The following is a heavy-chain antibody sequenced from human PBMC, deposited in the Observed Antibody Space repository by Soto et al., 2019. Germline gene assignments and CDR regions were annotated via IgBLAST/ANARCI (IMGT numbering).Heavy chain of an antibody. CDR2: ISGSGGST. CDR1: GFTFSSYV. CDR3: AKGPRAPPPHDYGMDV. V-gene: IGHV3-23*01. Sequence: EVQLLESEGGLVQPGGSLRVSCVASGFTFSSYVMNWVRQAPGKGLYWVSGISGSGGSTYYADSVKGRFTISRDNSKNTLYLQMNSLRVEDTAVYYCAKGPRAPPPHDYGMDVWGQGTTVTVSS. J-gene: IGHJ6*02.